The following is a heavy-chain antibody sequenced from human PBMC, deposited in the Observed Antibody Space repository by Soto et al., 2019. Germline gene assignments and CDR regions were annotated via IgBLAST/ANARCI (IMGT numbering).Heavy chain of an antibody. Sequence: GGSLRLSCAASGFTFSSYGMHWVRQAPGKGLEWVAVISYDGSNKYYADSVKGRFTISRDNSKNTLYLQMNSLRAEDTAVYYCAKDIYDSSGYYTYGYYYYGMDVWGQGTTVTVSS. CDR1: GFTFSSYG. CDR2: ISYDGSNK. V-gene: IGHV3-30*18. J-gene: IGHJ6*02. D-gene: IGHD3-22*01. CDR3: AKDIYDSSGYYTYGYYYYGMDV.